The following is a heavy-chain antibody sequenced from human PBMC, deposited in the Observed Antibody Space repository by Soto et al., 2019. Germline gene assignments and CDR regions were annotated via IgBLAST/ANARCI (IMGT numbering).Heavy chain of an antibody. CDR3: ARGNGDYAFYFDY. J-gene: IGHJ4*02. Sequence: QVQLVESGGGVVQPGRSLRLSCAASGFTFSSYAMHWVRQAPGKGLEWVAVISYDGSNKYYADSVKGRFTISSDNSKNTLYLQMNSLRAEDTAVYYCARGNGDYAFYFDYWGQGTLVTVSS. CDR2: ISYDGSNK. V-gene: IGHV3-30-3*01. CDR1: GFTFSSYA. D-gene: IGHD4-17*01.